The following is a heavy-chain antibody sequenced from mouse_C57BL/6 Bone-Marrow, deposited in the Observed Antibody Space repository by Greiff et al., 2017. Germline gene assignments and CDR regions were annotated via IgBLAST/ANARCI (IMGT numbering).Heavy chain of an antibody. V-gene: IGHV1-80*01. CDR3: AREDYYYGLDY. Sequence: LQQSGASVKISCKASGYAFSSYWMNWVKQRPGKGLEWIGQIYPGDGDTNYNGKFKGKATLTADKSSSTAYMQLSSLTSEDSAVYDCAREDYYYGLDYGGQGTTLTVSS. CDR1: GYAFSSYW. D-gene: IGHD1-1*01. J-gene: IGHJ2*01. CDR2: IYPGDGDT.